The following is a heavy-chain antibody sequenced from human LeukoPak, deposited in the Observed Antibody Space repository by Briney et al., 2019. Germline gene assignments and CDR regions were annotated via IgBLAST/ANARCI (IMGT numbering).Heavy chain of an antibody. Sequence: SSETLSLTCTVSGYSISSGYYWGWIRQPPGKGLEWIGSIYHSGTTYYNPSLKSRVTISVDTSRNQFSLKLSSVTAADTAVYYCARQDTVFGVVDWFDPWGQGTLVTVSS. D-gene: IGHD3-3*01. CDR3: ARQDTVFGVVDWFDP. J-gene: IGHJ5*02. V-gene: IGHV4-38-2*02. CDR2: IYHSGTT. CDR1: GYSISSGYY.